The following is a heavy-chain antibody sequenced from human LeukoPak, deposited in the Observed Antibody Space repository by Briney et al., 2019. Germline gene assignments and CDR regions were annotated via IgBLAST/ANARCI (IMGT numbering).Heavy chain of an antibody. J-gene: IGHJ5*02. CDR3: VRSSGSYFA. V-gene: IGHV4-39*01. D-gene: IGHD1-26*01. CDR1: GGSISSSSYY. CDR2: IYYSGST. Sequence: SETLSLTCTVSGGSISSSSYYWGWIRQPPGKGLEWIGSIYYSGSTYYNPSLKGRVTLSVDTSKNQFSLKLNSVTAADTAVYYCVRSSGSYFAWGQGTQVTVSS.